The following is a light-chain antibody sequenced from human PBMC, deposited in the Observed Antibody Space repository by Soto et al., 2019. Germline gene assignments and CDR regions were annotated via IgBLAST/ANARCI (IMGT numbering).Light chain of an antibody. CDR2: EVN. Sequence: QSVLTQPASVSGSPGQSITISCTGTSSDFGNYNLVSWYQQHPVKVPKLIIFEVNKRPSGVSGRFSGSKSGNTASLTISGLQAEDEADYYCCSFTSSNTHVFGTGTKVTVL. CDR1: SSDFGNYNL. J-gene: IGLJ1*01. CDR3: CSFTSSNTHV. V-gene: IGLV2-23*02.